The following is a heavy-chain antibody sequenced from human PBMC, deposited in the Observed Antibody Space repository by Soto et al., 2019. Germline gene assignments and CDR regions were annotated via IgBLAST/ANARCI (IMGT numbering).Heavy chain of an antibody. CDR1: GFTFSSYW. D-gene: IGHD3-9*01. CDR2: IKQDGSEK. J-gene: IGHJ6*03. CDR3: ARERHYDILAYSDYMDV. Sequence: GGSLRLSCAASGFTFSSYWMSWVRQAPGKGLEWVANIKQDGSEKYYVDSVKGRFTISRDNAKNSLYLQMNSLRAEDTAVYYCARERHYDILAYSDYMDVWGKGTTVTVSS. V-gene: IGHV3-7*01.